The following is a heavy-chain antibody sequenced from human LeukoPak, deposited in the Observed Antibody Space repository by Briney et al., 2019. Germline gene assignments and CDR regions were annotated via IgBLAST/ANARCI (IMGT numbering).Heavy chain of an antibody. CDR2: ISGSGGST. J-gene: IGHJ4*02. Sequence: GGTLRLSCAASGFTFSNYGMNWVRQAPGKGLDWVSAISGSGGSTYYADSVKGRFTISRDNSKNTLYLQMNSLRAEDTAVYYCAKDRLGYCSSTTCYGFDYWGQGTLVTVSS. CDR1: GFTFSNYG. V-gene: IGHV3-23*01. CDR3: AKDRLGYCSSTTCYGFDY. D-gene: IGHD2-2*01.